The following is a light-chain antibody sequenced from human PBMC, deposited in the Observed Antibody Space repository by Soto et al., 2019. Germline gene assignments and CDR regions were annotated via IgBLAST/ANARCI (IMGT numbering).Light chain of an antibody. CDR3: QTWGTGTWV. J-gene: IGLJ3*02. CDR2: VDSDGSH. CDR1: RGHSSYV. Sequence: QAVVTQSPSASASRGASVRLTCTLSRGHSSYVIAWHQQQPEKGPRYLMKVDSDGSHIKGDGIPDRFSGSSSGAERYLTISSLQSEDEADYYCQTWGTGTWVFGGGTKLTVL. V-gene: IGLV4-69*01.